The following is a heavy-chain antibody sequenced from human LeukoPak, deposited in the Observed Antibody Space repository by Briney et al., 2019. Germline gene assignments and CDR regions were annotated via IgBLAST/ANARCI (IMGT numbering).Heavy chain of an antibody. CDR2: IYYSGST. Sequence: SETLSLTCTVSGGSVSSGSYYWSWIRQPPGKGLEWIGYIYYSGSTNYNPSLKSRVTISVDTSKNQFSLELSSVTAADTAVYYCARETIVATILDYWGQGTLVTVSS. D-gene: IGHD5-12*01. CDR1: GGSVSSGSYY. CDR3: ARETIVATILDY. J-gene: IGHJ4*02. V-gene: IGHV4-61*01.